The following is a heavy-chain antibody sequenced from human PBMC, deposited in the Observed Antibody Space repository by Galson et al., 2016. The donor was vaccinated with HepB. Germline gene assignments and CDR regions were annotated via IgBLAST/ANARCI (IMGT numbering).Heavy chain of an antibody. V-gene: IGHV1-2*04. Sequence: SVKVSCKASGYTFTGYYIHWVRQAPGQGLEWMGWSNPNTGVTNYAQKFQGWVTLTTDTSIDTAHMELSRLTSDATAVYFCARGGRYYGSGTNYGLDVWGQGTTVIVS. CDR1: GYTFTGYY. J-gene: IGHJ6*02. CDR3: ARGGRYYGSGTNYGLDV. CDR2: SNPNTGVT. D-gene: IGHD3-10*01.